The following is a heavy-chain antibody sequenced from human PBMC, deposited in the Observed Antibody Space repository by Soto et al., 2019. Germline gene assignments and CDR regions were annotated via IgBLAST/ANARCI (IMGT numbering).Heavy chain of an antibody. J-gene: IGHJ4*02. Sequence: EVQLLQSGGELVQPGESLRLSCAASGFIFNKYAMTWVRPAPGKGLEWVSAISGDGDTTYYADSVKGRFTISRDNSKHTLFLQMNSLRDEDTALYYCASPKVTSSWSSDYWGQGTLVTVSS. CDR1: GFIFNKYA. CDR2: ISGDGDTT. CDR3: ASPKVTSSWSSDY. D-gene: IGHD6-13*01. V-gene: IGHV3-23*01.